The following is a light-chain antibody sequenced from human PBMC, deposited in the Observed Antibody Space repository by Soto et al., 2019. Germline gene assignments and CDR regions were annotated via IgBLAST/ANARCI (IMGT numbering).Light chain of an antibody. CDR2: DAS. V-gene: IGKV3D-20*01. Sequence: EIVLAQSPATLSLSPGDRATLSCGASQSFSRSYLAWYQQKPGLAPRLIIYDASTRATVIPDRFSGSVSVTDFTLTISRLEPEDFAVYYCQQSGSSPITLGQGTRLEI. CDR3: QQSGSSPIT. J-gene: IGKJ5*01. CDR1: QSFSRSY.